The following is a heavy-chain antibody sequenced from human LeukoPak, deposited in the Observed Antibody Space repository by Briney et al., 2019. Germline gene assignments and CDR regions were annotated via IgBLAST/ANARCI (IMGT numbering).Heavy chain of an antibody. V-gene: IGHV3-48*03. Sequence: GGSLRLSCAASGFTFSSYEMNWVRQGPGRGLEWVSYISDSGGTIYYAASVTGQFTISNGHATNSLYLQISSLRGQDPTFLYRAREPPFGGMTGTFDFWGQGTLVTVSS. D-gene: IGHD1-7*01. J-gene: IGHJ4*02. CDR1: GFTFSSYE. CDR2: ISDSGGTI. CDR3: AREPPFGGMTGTFDF.